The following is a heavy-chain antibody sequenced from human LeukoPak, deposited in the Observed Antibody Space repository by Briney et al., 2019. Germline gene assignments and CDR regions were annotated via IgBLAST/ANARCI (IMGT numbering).Heavy chain of an antibody. J-gene: IGHJ4*02. V-gene: IGHV3-11*01. CDR3: ARRAYSDYFFDS. D-gene: IGHD4-11*01. CDR1: GFTFSDYY. CDR2: ISGSGDSK. Sequence: GGSLRLSCAAFGFTFSDYYMSWIRQTPGKGLECLSYISGSGDSKFYADSVKGRFTISRDNAKNSLYLQINSLRAEDTAIYYCARRAYSDYFFDSWGQGTLVTVSS.